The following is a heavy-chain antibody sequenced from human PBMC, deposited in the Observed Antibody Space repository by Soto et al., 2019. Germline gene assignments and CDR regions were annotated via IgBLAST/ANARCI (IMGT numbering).Heavy chain of an antibody. Sequence: QVQLVQSGAEVKKPGASVKVSCKASGYPFTSYYMHWVRQAPVQGLEWMGIINPSDATTSYPRKFQVRVTMTRDTATSTVYMEMRSLRSEDTAVYYCTSVSPFLSGPDYWGQATLFTVSS. V-gene: IGHV1-46*03. CDR2: INPSDATT. D-gene: IGHD3-9*01. CDR1: GYPFTSYY. CDR3: TSVSPFLSGPDY. J-gene: IGHJ4*02.